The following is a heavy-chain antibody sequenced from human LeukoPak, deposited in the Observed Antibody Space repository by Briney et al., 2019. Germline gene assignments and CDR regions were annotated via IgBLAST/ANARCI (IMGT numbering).Heavy chain of an antibody. D-gene: IGHD3-22*01. Sequence: SVKVSCKASGGTFSSYAISWVRQAPGQGLEWMGGIIPIFGTANYAQKFQGRVTITADESTSTAYMELSSLRSEDTAVYYCARDPPPGVVITHGNFQHWGQGTLVTVSS. CDR3: ARDPPPGVVITHGNFQH. V-gene: IGHV1-69*13. CDR1: GGTFSSYA. J-gene: IGHJ1*01. CDR2: IIPIFGTA.